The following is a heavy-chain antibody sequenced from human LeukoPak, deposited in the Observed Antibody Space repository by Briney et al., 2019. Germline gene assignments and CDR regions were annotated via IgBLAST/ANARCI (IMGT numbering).Heavy chain of an antibody. CDR3: ARVGRGDTYGYVDY. CDR2: LYSGGNT. Sequence: GGSLRRSCAGSGFTVSSNYMSWVRQTPGKGLAWVSVLYSGGNTYYADSVKGRFTISRDNSKNMLFLQMSSLRAEDTAVYYCARVGRGDTYGYVDYWGQGTLVTVSS. J-gene: IGHJ4*02. D-gene: IGHD5-18*01. V-gene: IGHV3-66*01. CDR1: GFTVSSNY.